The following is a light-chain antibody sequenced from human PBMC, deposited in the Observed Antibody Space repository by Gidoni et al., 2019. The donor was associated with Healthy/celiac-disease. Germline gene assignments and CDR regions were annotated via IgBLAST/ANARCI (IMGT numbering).Light chain of an antibody. Sequence: IFLTQSPATLSLSPGERATPSCRASQSVSSYLAWYQQKPGQAPRLLIYDASNRATGIPARFSGSGSGTDFTLTISSLEPEDFAVYYCQQRSNWPLTFGGGTKVEIK. V-gene: IGKV3-11*01. J-gene: IGKJ4*01. CDR3: QQRSNWPLT. CDR2: DAS. CDR1: QSVSSY.